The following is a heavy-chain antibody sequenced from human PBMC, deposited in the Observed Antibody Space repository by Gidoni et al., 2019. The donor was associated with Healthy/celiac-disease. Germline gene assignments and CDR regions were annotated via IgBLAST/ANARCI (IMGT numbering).Heavy chain of an antibody. V-gene: IGHV5-51*01. CDR3: ARRQWGYSYGYPFDY. CDR2: IYPGDSDT. CDR1: GYSFTSYW. J-gene: IGHJ4*02. Sequence: EVQLVQSGAEVKKPGESLKLSCKGSGYSFTSYWIGWVRQMPGKGLEWMGIIYPGDSDTRYSPSFQGQVTISADKSISTAYLQWSSLKASDTAMYYCARRQWGYSYGYPFDYWGQGTLVTVSS. D-gene: IGHD5-18*01.